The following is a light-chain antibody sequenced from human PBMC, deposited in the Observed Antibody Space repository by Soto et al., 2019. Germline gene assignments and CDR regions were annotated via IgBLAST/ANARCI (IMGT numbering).Light chain of an antibody. V-gene: IGLV2-14*01. J-gene: IGLJ1*01. CDR1: SSDVGNYIF. CDR2: DIN. Sequence: QSALTQPASVSGSPGQSITISCTGTSSDVGNYIFVSWYRQHPGKAPKLMIYDINNRPSGVSNRFSGSKSGNTASLTISELQAEDEADYYCVSYTTSASYVFGTGTKLTVL. CDR3: VSYTTSASYV.